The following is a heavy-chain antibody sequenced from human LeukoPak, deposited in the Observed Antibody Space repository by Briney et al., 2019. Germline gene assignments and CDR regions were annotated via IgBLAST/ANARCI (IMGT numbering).Heavy chain of an antibody. Sequence: PSETLSLTCTVSGGSISSSSYYWGWIRQPPGKGLEWIGSIYYSGSTYYNPSLKSRVTISVDTSKNQFSLKLSSVTTADTAVYYCALVNSGWYEYFDYWGQGTLVTVSS. D-gene: IGHD6-19*01. CDR3: ALVNSGWYEYFDY. CDR1: GGSISSSSYY. V-gene: IGHV4-39*07. J-gene: IGHJ4*02. CDR2: IYYSGST.